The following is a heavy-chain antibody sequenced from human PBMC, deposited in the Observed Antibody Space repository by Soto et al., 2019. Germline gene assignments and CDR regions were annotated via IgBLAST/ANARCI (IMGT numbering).Heavy chain of an antibody. D-gene: IGHD5-12*01. J-gene: IGHJ6*02. CDR1: GYTFHSFG. Sequence: QAHLEQSGVEVKKPGASVKVTCKASGYTFHSFGISWVRQAPGQGREWLGWISTYNNITNYAQKFRGRVTMATDISTSTASMELRSLRPDDTAVYCCARLRTSGYHTHLYFGMAGWGQGSTVIVSS. CDR3: ARLRTSGYHTHLYFGMAG. CDR2: ISTYNNIT. V-gene: IGHV1-18*01.